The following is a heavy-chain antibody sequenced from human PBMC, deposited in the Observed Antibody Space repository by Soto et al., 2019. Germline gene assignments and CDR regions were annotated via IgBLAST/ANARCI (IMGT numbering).Heavy chain of an antibody. CDR1: GFTFDDYA. V-gene: IGHV3-9*01. Sequence: EVQLVESGGGLVQPGRSLRLSCAASGFTFDDYAMHWVRQAPGKGLEWVSGVSWNSGSEGYADSVKGRFTISRDNVNKSLHLQMNSLEPEDTAVYFCASSRGRGDFWSGYVAFDIWGQVTMVTVS. CDR2: VSWNSGSE. CDR3: ASSRGRGDFWSGYVAFDI. J-gene: IGHJ3*02. D-gene: IGHD3-3*01.